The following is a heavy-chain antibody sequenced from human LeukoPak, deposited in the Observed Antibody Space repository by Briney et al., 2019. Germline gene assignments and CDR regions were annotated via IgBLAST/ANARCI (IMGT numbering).Heavy chain of an antibody. CDR1: GYIFSGYY. J-gene: IGHJ4*02. CDR2: IDPNSGGT. Sequence: GASVKVSCKASGYIFSGYYMHWVRQAPGQGLEWMGWIDPNSGGTSYAQNFQGRVTMTRDTSISTAYMELSRLRSDDTAVYYCARGLRGSPAFDQWGQGTLVTVSS. V-gene: IGHV1-2*02. D-gene: IGHD5-12*01. CDR3: ARGLRGSPAFDQ.